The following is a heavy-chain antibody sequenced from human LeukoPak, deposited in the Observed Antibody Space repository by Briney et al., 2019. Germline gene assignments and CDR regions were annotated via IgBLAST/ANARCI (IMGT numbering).Heavy chain of an antibody. Sequence: GGSLRLSCAASGFTFSSYEMNWVRQAPGKGLEWVSYISSSGSTIYYADSVKGRFTISRDNAKNSLYLQMNSLRAEDTAVYYCARVLWRDYGDYEVDYWGQGTLVTVSS. CDR3: ARVLWRDYGDYEVDY. D-gene: IGHD4-17*01. CDR1: GFTFSSYE. J-gene: IGHJ4*02. CDR2: ISSSGSTI. V-gene: IGHV3-48*03.